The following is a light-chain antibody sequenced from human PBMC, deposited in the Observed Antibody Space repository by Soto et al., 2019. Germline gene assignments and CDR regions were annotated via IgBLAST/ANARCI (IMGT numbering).Light chain of an antibody. V-gene: IGKV1-33*01. CDR3: QLYGKLPPYT. J-gene: IGKJ2*01. CDR1: QDIDNY. Sequence: GDRVTITCQASQDIDNYLNWYQQKPGQAPKLLIYDASNLETGVPSRFSGRGSGTDFTFTISSLQPEDVATYYCQLYGKLPPYTFGQGTTLELK. CDR2: DAS.